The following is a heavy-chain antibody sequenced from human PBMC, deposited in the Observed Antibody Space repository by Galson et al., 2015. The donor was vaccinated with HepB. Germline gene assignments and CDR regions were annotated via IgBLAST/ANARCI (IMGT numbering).Heavy chain of an antibody. D-gene: IGHD3-3*01. V-gene: IGHV1-69*06. CDR3: ARAVRFLEWSHYYYYGMDV. J-gene: IGHJ6*02. CDR1: GGTFSSYP. Sequence: SVKVSCKASGGTFSSYPISWVRQAPGQGLEWMGGIIPIFGTANYAQKFQGRVTTTADKSTSTAYMELSSLRSEDTAVYYCARAVRFLEWSHYYYYGMDVWGQGTTVTVSS. CDR2: IIPIFGTA.